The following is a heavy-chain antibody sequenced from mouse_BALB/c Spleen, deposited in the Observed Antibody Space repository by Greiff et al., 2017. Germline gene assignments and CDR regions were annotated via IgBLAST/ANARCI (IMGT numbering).Heavy chain of an antibody. CDR3: TRPTYGSSPYFDY. CDR1: GYTFTSYW. D-gene: IGHD1-1*01. CDR2: IYPGNSDT. Sequence: EVKLVESGTVLARPGASVKMSCKASGYTFTSYWMHWVKQRPGQGLEWIGAIYPGNSDTSYNQKFKGKAKLTAVTSTSTAYMELSSLTTEDSAVYYCTRPTYGSSPYFDYWGQGTTLTVSS. J-gene: IGHJ2*01. V-gene: IGHV1-5*01.